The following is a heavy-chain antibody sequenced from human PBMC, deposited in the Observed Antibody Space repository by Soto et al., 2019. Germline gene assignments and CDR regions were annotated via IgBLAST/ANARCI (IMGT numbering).Heavy chain of an antibody. J-gene: IGHJ5*02. CDR3: ASIYDSSGYYYGNNWFDP. CDR1: GAPIGSGDYY. D-gene: IGHD3-22*01. CDR2: IYYSGGT. Sequence: SETLSLTCTVSGAPIGSGDYYWSWIRQHPGKGLEWIGYIYYSGGTYYNPSLKSRVTISVDTSKNQFSLELSSVTAADTAVYYCASIYDSSGYYYGNNWFDPWGQGTLVTVSS. V-gene: IGHV4-31*02.